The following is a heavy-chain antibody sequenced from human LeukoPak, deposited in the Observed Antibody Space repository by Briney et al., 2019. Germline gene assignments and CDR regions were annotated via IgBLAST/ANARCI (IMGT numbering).Heavy chain of an antibody. V-gene: IGHV5-51*01. Sequence: GESLNISCKCSGYSFTSYWIGWVRQMPGKGVEWMGIIYPGDSKTRYNPSFQGQVTISAGKSTSTAYLQWSSLKASDTTMYYCARRPVGGSEQGYYFDYWGQGTLVTVSS. CDR2: IYPGDSKT. CDR3: ARRPVGGSEQGYYFDY. J-gene: IGHJ4*02. CDR1: GYSFTSYW. D-gene: IGHD3-3*01.